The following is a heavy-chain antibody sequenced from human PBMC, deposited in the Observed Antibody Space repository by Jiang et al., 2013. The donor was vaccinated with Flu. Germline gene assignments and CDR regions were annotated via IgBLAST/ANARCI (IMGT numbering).Heavy chain of an antibody. CDR3: AKWLRSGYYVSDY. V-gene: IGHV3-23*01. D-gene: IGHD3-3*01. CDR2: LSADGSAT. CDR1: GFPFSSYA. Sequence: VQLLESGGGLVQPGGSLRLSCAASGFPFSSYAMSWLRQAPGKGLEWVSALSADGSATYYGDSVKGRFTISRDNSRNTVSLQMNSLRVEDTAVYYCAKWLRSGYYVSDY. J-gene: IGHJ4*01.